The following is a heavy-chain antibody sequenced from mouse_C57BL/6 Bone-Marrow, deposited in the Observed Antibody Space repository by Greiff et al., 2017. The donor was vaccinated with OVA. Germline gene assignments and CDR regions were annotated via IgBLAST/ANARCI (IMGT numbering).Heavy chain of an antibody. CDR1: GFTFSSYG. Sequence: EVMLVESGGDLVKPGGSLKLSCAASGFTFSSYGMSWVRQTPDKRLEWVATISSGGSYTYYPDSVKGRFTISRDNAKNTLYLQMSSLKSEDTAMYYCARLYYYGSSPWFAYWGQGTLVTVSA. D-gene: IGHD1-1*01. CDR3: ARLYYYGSSPWFAY. V-gene: IGHV5-6*01. CDR2: ISSGGSYT. J-gene: IGHJ3*01.